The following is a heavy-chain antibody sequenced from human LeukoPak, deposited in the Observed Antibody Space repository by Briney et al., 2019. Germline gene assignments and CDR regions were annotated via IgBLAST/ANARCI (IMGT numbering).Heavy chain of an antibody. CDR3: ARDPEYSSSSYYYGMDV. J-gene: IGHJ6*02. D-gene: IGHD6-6*01. V-gene: IGHV3-30-3*01. Sequence: QPGRSLRLSCAASGFTFSSYAMHWVRQAPGKGLEWVAVISYDGSNKYYADSVKGRFTISRDNSKNTLYLQMNSLRAEDTAVYYCARDPEYSSSSYYYGMDVWGQGTTVTVSS. CDR1: GFTFSSYA. CDR2: ISYDGSNK.